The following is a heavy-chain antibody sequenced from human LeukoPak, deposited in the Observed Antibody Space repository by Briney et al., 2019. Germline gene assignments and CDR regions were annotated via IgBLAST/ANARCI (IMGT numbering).Heavy chain of an antibody. V-gene: IGHV3-7*01. CDR1: GFTFSSYW. CDR2: IKQDGSEK. CDR3: ARSKLPSPGYFDY. J-gene: IGHJ4*02. Sequence: GGSLRLSCAASGFTFSSYWMSWVRQAPGKGLEWVANIKQDGSEKYYVDSVKGRFTTSRDNAKNSLYLQMNSLRAEDTAVYYCARSKLPSPGYFDYWGQGTLVTVSS. D-gene: IGHD2-15*01.